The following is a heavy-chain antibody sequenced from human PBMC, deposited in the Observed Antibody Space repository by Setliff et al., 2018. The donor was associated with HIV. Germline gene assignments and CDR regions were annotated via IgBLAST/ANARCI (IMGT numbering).Heavy chain of an antibody. Sequence: SETLSLTCTVSGGSISGYHWNWLRQTPGKGLEWIGYIYTSRGTNYNHSLRTRVIISVDTSNQFSLRLSSVTAADTAVYYCARGSYTVRIDYWGQGTRVTVSS. CDR1: GGSISGYH. CDR3: ARGSYTVRIDY. J-gene: IGHJ4*02. CDR2: IYTSRGT. D-gene: IGHD3-10*01. V-gene: IGHV4-4*09.